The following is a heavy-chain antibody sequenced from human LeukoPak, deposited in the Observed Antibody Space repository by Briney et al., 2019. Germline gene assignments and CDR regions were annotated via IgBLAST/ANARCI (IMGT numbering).Heavy chain of an antibody. CDR2: IYYRGST. V-gene: IGHV4-39*01. J-gene: IGHJ4*02. CDR3: GRDSGSYGNDY. CDR1: GGSISSSGYY. Sequence: MASETLSLTCAVSGGSISSSGYYWGWVRQPPGKGLEWVGSIYYRGSTFYNPSLKSRVTISVDTSKNQFSLKLSSVTAADTAVYYCGRDSGSYGNDYWGQGTLVTVSS. D-gene: IGHD1-26*01.